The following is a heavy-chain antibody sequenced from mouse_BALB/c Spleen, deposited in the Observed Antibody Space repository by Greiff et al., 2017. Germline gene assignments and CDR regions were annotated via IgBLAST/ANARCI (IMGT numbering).Heavy chain of an antibody. D-gene: IGHD2-3*01. CDR3: ARWAYYFDY. Sequence: VQLQQSGAELARPGASVKLSCTASGYTFTSYWMQWVKQRPGQGLEWIGAIYPGDGDTRYTQKFKGKATLTADKSSSTAYMQLSSLASEDSAVYYCARWAYYFDYWGQGTTLTVSS. CDR1: GYTFTSYW. J-gene: IGHJ2*01. V-gene: IGHV1-87*01. CDR2: IYPGDGDT.